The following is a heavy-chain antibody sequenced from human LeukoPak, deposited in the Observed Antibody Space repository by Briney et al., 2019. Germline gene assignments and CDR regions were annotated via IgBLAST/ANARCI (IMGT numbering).Heavy chain of an antibody. Sequence: PSETLSLTCTVSGGSITSYYWSWIRQPAGKGLEWIGRIHTSGSTNHNPSLKSRVTMSVDTSKNQFSLKLSSVTAADTAVYYCARDRYYYDSSGYVFDYWGQGTLVTVSS. CDR3: ARDRYYYDSSGYVFDY. D-gene: IGHD3-22*01. CDR1: GGSITSYY. V-gene: IGHV4-4*07. CDR2: IHTSGST. J-gene: IGHJ4*02.